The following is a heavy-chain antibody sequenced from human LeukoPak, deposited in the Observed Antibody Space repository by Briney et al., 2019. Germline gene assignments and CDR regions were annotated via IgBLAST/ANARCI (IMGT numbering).Heavy chain of an antibody. D-gene: IGHD4-17*01. J-gene: IGHJ4*02. CDR3: TTELSVTTNLQVY. CDR1: GFTFSNAW. V-gene: IGHV3-15*01. CDR2: IKSKTDGGTT. Sequence: GGSLRLSCAASGFTFSNAWMSWVRQAPGKGLDWVGRIKSKTDGGTTDYAAPVKGRFTISRDDSKNTLYLQINSLKTEDTAVYYWTTELSVTTNLQVYWGQGTLVTVSS.